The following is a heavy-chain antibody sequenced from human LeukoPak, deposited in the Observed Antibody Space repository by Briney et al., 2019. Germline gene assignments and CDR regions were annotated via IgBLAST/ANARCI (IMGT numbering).Heavy chain of an antibody. J-gene: IGHJ5*02. Sequence: SETLSLTCAVYGGSFSGYYWSWIRQPPGKGLEWIGEINHSGSTNYNPSLKSRVTISVDTSKNQFSLKLSSVTAADTAVYYCARERKFQRFGESCWFDLWGQGTLVTVSS. V-gene: IGHV4-34*01. CDR1: GGSFSGYY. CDR2: INHSGST. D-gene: IGHD3-10*01. CDR3: ARERKFQRFGESCWFDL.